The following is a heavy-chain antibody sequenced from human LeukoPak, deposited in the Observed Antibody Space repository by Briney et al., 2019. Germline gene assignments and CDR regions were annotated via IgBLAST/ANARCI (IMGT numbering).Heavy chain of an antibody. J-gene: IGHJ4*02. CDR3: ARGLAGED. D-gene: IGHD6-19*01. CDR1: GFTFSSYA. Sequence: GGSLRLSCSASGFTFSSYAMHWVRQAPGKGLEWVSVIYIGGSTYYADSVKGRFTISRDNSKNTLYLQMNSLRGEDTAVYYCARGLAGEDWGQGTLVTVSS. CDR2: IYIGGST. V-gene: IGHV3-66*01.